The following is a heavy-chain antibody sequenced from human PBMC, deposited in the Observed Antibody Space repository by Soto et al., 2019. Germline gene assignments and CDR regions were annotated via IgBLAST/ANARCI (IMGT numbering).Heavy chain of an antibody. D-gene: IGHD6-6*01. V-gene: IGHV1-2*04. CDR2: INPNSGGT. J-gene: IGHJ4*02. Sequence: QVQLVQSGAEVKKPGASVKVSCKASGYTFTGYYMHWVRQAPGQGLEWMGWINPNSGGTNYAQKFQGWVTMTRDTSISTAYRELSRLRSDDTAVYYCARVPGSSSETYYFDYWGQGTLVTVSS. CDR3: ARVPGSSSETYYFDY. CDR1: GYTFTGYY.